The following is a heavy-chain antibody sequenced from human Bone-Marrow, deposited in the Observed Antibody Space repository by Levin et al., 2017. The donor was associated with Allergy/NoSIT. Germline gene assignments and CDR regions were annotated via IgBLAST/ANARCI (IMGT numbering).Heavy chain of an antibody. CDR3: AGLGGTWPEY. CDR1: GFIFSSYW. Sequence: TGGSLRLSCAASGFIFSSYWMHWVRQAPGKGLVWVSHINSDGSSTSYADSVRGRFTISRDNAKNTLYLQVNSLRADDTAVYYCAGLGGTWPEYWGQGTLVTVSS. J-gene: IGHJ4*02. CDR2: INSDGSST. V-gene: IGHV3-74*01. D-gene: IGHD1-14*01.